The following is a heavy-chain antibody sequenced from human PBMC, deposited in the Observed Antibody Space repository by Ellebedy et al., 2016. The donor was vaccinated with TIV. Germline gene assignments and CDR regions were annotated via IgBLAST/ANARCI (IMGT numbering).Heavy chain of an antibody. CDR1: GGSISSFY. V-gene: IGHV4-4*07. J-gene: IGHJ3*02. Sequence: GSLRLXXTVSGGSISSFYWTWIRQPAGGGLEWIGRIYSSGSTDYSPSLKSRLSMSVDVSKNQFSLNLSSLTAADTAVYYCARGWSYYVEAFDIWGQGTMVTVSS. CDR2: IYSSGST. CDR3: ARGWSYYVEAFDI. D-gene: IGHD1-26*01.